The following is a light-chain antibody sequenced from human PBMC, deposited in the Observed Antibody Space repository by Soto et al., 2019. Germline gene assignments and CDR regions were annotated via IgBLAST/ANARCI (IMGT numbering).Light chain of an antibody. CDR1: QSVSSSY. CDR3: QQYGSASIT. CDR2: DAS. V-gene: IGKV3D-20*01. Sequence: EIVLTQSPATLSLSPGERATLSCGASQSVSSSYLAWYQQQPGLAPRLLIYDASSRATGIPDRFSGRGSGTDFTLTISRLEPEDFAVYYCQQYGSASITFGQGTRLEIK. J-gene: IGKJ5*01.